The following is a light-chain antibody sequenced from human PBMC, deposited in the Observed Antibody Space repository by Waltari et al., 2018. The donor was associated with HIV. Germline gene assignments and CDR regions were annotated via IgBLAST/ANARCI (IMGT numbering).Light chain of an antibody. CDR3: QSYDSSLSGSV. CDR1: NPNPGAAYY. Sequence: QSVLTPPPSVSGAPGQRVTISFTGSNPNPGAAYYGHWFQQLPGTAPKLVNYGNNNRPSGVPDRFSGSKSGTSASLAISGLQAEDEADYYCQSYDSSLSGSVFGGGTKLTVL. J-gene: IGLJ2*01. V-gene: IGLV1-40*01. CDR2: GNN.